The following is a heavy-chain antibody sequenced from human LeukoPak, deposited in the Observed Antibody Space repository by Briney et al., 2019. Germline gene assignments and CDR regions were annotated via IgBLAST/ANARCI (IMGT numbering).Heavy chain of an antibody. CDR3: ASPDYGAPGREYYYYGMDV. D-gene: IGHD4-17*01. CDR1: GYTFNSFA. CDR2: VSAYNGNT. Sequence: ASVKVSCKASGYTFNSFAFSWLRQAPGQGLEWVGSVSAYNGNTHYAEKVQGRVALTTDTSTGTASMELRSLRPDDTAVYYCASPDYGAPGREYYYYGMDVWGQGTTVSVSS. J-gene: IGHJ6*02. V-gene: IGHV1-18*01.